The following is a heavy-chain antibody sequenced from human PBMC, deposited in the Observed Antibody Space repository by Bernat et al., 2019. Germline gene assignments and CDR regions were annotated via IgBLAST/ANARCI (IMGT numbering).Heavy chain of an antibody. CDR3: AKSRGRVVVVAATPGPFDY. V-gene: IGHV3-23*01. J-gene: IGHJ4*02. CDR2: ISGSGGST. D-gene: IGHD2-15*01. Sequence: EMQLLESGGGLVQPGGSLRLSCAASGFTFSSSAMSWVRQAPGKGLEWVSAISGSGGSTYYADSVKGRFTISRDNSKNTLYLQMNSLRAEDTAVYYCAKSRGRVVVVAATPGPFDYWGQGTLVTVSS. CDR1: GFTFSSSA.